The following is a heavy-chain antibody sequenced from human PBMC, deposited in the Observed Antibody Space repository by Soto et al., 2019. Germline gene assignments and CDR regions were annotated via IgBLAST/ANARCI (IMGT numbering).Heavy chain of an antibody. CDR2: MSVSDHRI. CDR1: GFTFSNYA. D-gene: IGHD7-27*01. Sequence: GGSLRLSCAASGFTFSNYAMNWVRQAPGKGLEWISAMSVSDHRIYYAGSVKGRFTISRDNSKNTFYLQMSDLRAEDTAVYYCAGAPNWAYFDFWGLGTLVTVSS. V-gene: IGHV3-23*01. CDR3: AGAPNWAYFDF. J-gene: IGHJ4*02.